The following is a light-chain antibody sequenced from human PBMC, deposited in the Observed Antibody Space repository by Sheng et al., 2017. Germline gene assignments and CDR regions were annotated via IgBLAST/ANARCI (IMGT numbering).Light chain of an antibody. Sequence: QLVLTQSPSASASLGASVKLTCTLSGGHSNYAIAWHQQQPEKGPRYLMKLSSDGSHSKGDGIPDRFSGSSSGAERYLTISSLQSEDEADYYCQTWGTGIRVFGGGTKLTVL. CDR2: LSSDGSH. CDR1: GGHSNYA. V-gene: IGLV4-69*01. J-gene: IGLJ3*02. CDR3: QTWGTGIRV.